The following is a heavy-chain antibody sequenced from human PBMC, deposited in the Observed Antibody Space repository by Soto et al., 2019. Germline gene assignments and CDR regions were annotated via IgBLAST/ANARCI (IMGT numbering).Heavy chain of an antibody. J-gene: IGHJ5*01. CDR1: GFTFSSYA. V-gene: IGHV3-23*01. CDR2: ITASGGRT. CDR3: AKDTRYGDYVRWFDS. D-gene: IGHD4-17*01. Sequence: EVHLLETGGGLVQPGGSLRLSCTASGFTFSSYAMTWVRQAPGRGLEGVSGITASGGRTYYADSVKGRFTISRDNSKSTLYLQMNSLRAEDTAVYYCAKDTRYGDYVRWFDSWGQGTLDTVSS.